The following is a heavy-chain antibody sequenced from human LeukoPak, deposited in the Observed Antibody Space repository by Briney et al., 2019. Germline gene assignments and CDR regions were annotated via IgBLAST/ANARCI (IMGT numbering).Heavy chain of an antibody. J-gene: IGHJ3*02. CDR3: ARGYCSSTSCYAGRAFDI. V-gene: IGHV5-51*01. CDR2: IYPGDSDT. D-gene: IGHD2-2*01. CDR1: GYSFTSYW. Sequence: GESLKISCKGSGYSFTSYWIGWVRQMPGKGLEWMGIIYPGDSDTRYSPSFQGQVTISADKSISTAYVQWSSLKASDTAMYYCARGYCSSTSCYAGRAFDIWAQRTMVTVS.